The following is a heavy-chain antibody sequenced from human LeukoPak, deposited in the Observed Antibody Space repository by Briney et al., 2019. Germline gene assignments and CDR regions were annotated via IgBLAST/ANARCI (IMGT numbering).Heavy chain of an antibody. D-gene: IGHD6-6*01. V-gene: IGHV3-48*04. CDR2: ISSSGSTI. Sequence: GGSLRLSCAASGFTFSSYGMHWVRQAPGKGLEWVSYISSSGSTINYADSVKGRFTISRDNAKNSLYLQMNSLRAEDTAVYYCARAYSSSTFDYWGQGTLVTVSS. CDR1: GFTFSSYG. J-gene: IGHJ4*02. CDR3: ARAYSSSTFDY.